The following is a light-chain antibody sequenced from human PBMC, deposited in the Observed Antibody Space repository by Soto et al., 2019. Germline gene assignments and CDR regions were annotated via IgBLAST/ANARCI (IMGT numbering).Light chain of an antibody. J-gene: IGKJ5*01. Sequence: DIQMTQSPSSLSASVGDRVTITCRASQSISSYLNWYQQKPGKAPKLLIYAASSLQSGVPSRFSGSGSGTDFTLTISILEPEDFAVYYCQQRSNWPPFTFGQGTRLEIK. CDR3: QQRSNWPPFT. CDR1: QSISSY. V-gene: IGKV1-39*01. CDR2: AAS.